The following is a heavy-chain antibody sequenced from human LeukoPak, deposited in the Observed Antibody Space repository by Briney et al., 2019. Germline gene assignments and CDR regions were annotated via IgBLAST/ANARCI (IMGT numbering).Heavy chain of an antibody. Sequence: PGGSLRLSCAASGFTFSSYGMHWVRQAPGKGLEWVAVIWYDGSNKYYADSVKGRFTISRDNSKNTLYLQMNSLRAEDTAVYYYARPPSPGAAGDYWGQGTLVTVSS. CDR2: IWYDGSNK. D-gene: IGHD6-13*01. V-gene: IGHV3-33*01. CDR1: GFTFSSYG. CDR3: ARPPSPGAAGDY. J-gene: IGHJ4*02.